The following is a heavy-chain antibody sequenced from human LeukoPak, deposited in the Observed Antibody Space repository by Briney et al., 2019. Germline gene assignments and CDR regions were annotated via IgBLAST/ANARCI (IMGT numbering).Heavy chain of an antibody. D-gene: IGHD3-10*01. Sequence: ASVKVSCKASGYTFTSYGISWVRQAPGQGLEWMGWISAYNGNTNYAQKLQGRVTMTTDTSTSTAYMELRSLRSDDTAVYYCARVLLWFGNLNWFDPWGQGTLVTVPS. V-gene: IGHV1-18*01. CDR3: ARVLLWFGNLNWFDP. CDR1: GYTFTSYG. J-gene: IGHJ5*02. CDR2: ISAYNGNT.